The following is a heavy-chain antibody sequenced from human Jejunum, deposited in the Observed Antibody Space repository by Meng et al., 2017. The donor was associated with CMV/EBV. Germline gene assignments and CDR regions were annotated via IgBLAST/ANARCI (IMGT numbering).Heavy chain of an antibody. Sequence: AASGVTFSSFALSWVRQAPGKGLEWVSTISGSGGTTYYADSVKGRFTISRDNSKDTLYLQMNSLRAEDTAVYYCAKEDYSNDFDYWGQGTLVTVSS. V-gene: IGHV3-23*01. CDR1: GVTFSSFA. CDR3: AKEDYSNDFDY. CDR2: ISGSGGTT. J-gene: IGHJ4*02. D-gene: IGHD4-11*01.